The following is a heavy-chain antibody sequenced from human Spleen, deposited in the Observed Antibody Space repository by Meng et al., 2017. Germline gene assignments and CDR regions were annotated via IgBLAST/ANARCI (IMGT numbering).Heavy chain of an antibody. CDR1: GGSISSTGYY. J-gene: IGHJ5*02. CDR3: VRSSGWVRTGFDP. V-gene: IGHV4-39*01. D-gene: IGHD6-19*01. CDR2: IGHSGIT. Sequence: QPQLQESGPGLVKPSEALSVICTVSGGSISSTGYYWGFIRQPPGKGLEWIGSIGHSGITYYTPSLKSRVTVYIDTSRNQFSLEVTSVTAADTAVYYCVRSSGWVRTGFDPWGQGTLVTVSS.